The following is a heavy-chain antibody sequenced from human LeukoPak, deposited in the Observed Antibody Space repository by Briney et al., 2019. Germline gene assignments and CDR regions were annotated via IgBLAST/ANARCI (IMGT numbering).Heavy chain of an antibody. Sequence: ASVTVSCTASGGTFSSYAISWVRQAPGQGLEWMGRIIPIFGTANYAQKFQGRVTITADESTSTAYMELSSLRSEDTAVYYCARDSGGWYQFDYWGQGTLVTVSS. D-gene: IGHD6-19*01. CDR1: GGTFSSYA. V-gene: IGHV1-69*15. CDR3: ARDSGGWYQFDY. J-gene: IGHJ4*02. CDR2: IIPIFGTA.